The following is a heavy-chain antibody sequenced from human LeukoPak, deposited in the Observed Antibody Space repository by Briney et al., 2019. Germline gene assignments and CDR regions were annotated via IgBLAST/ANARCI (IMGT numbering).Heavy chain of an antibody. CDR1: GFTFSSYW. CDR3: ARGATIFGVGTGRDYMDV. Sequence: PGGSLRLSCAASGFTFSSYWMHWVRQAPGKGLVWVSRINSDGSSTSYADSVKGRFTISRDNAKNTLYLQMNSLRAEDTAVYYCARGATIFGVGTGRDYMDVWGKGTTVTVSS. V-gene: IGHV3-74*01. J-gene: IGHJ6*03. CDR2: INSDGSST. D-gene: IGHD3-3*01.